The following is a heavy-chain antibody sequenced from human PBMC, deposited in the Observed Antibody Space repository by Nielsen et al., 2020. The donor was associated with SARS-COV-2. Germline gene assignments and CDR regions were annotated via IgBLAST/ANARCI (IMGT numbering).Heavy chain of an antibody. CDR2: ISWNSGSI. D-gene: IGHD1-26*01. CDR1: GFTFDDYA. CDR3: AKVITEWELLSVAFDI. V-gene: IGHV3-9*01. Sequence: GGSLRLSCAASGFTFDDYAMHWVRQAPGKGLEWVSGISWNSGSIGYADSVKGRFTISRDNAKNTLYLEIHSLRAEDTAVYYCAKVITEWELLSVAFDIWGQGTMVTVSS. J-gene: IGHJ3*02.